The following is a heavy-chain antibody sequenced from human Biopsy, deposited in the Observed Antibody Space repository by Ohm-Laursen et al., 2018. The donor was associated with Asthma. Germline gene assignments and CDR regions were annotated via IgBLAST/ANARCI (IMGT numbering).Heavy chain of an antibody. CDR1: GGYVSSGSYY. J-gene: IGHJ2*01. CDR3: ARVPTTLRYFDL. V-gene: IGHV4-61*01. Sequence: SETLSLTCTVPGGYVSSGSYYWSWIRQPPGKGLAWVSYISYSGSTDYNPSLKSRLTISMDTSKNQFSLKLSSVTAADTAVYYCARVPTTLRYFDLWGRGTLVTVSS. D-gene: IGHD2-15*01. CDR2: ISYSGST.